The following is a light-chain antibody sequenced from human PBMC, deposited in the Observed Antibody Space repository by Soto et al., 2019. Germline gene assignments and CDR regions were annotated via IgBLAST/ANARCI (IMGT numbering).Light chain of an antibody. CDR3: KQYNNWPT. CDR2: VAS. V-gene: IGKV3-15*01. J-gene: IGKJ1*01. Sequence: EIVMTQSPATLSVSPGERATLSCRAIQSVNNNFAWYQQKPGQAHSLLIYVASTRATGVPARFSGSESGTEFILTSSRLQSEDLTVYFCKQYNNWPTFGQGTKVEIK. CDR1: QSVNNN.